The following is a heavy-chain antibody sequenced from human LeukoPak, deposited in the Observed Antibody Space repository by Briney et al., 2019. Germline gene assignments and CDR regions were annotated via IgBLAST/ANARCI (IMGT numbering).Heavy chain of an antibody. J-gene: IGHJ4*02. CDR3: ARVAENWKPWGYYFDY. D-gene: IGHD1-1*01. Sequence: VXQXXXXGXXXXXXXIPIFVTANYAQKFQGRVTITTDEYTRTDYMELRRLRAEDTAVYYCARVAENWKPWGYYFDYWGQGTLVTVSS. CDR2: XIPIFVTA. V-gene: IGHV1-69*05.